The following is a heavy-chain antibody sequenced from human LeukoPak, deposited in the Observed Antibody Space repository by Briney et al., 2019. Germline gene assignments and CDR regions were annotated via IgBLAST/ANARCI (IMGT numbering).Heavy chain of an antibody. V-gene: IGHV4-59*01. CDR2: ISYNGKT. CDR3: TRVGPSLHWNPDY. D-gene: IGHD1-1*01. J-gene: IGHJ4*02. Sequence: SETLSLTCTVSGGSMSSYYWMWIRQPPGKGLEWIGSISYNGKTNHNPSLKSRVTLSVDTSKNQFSLKLGSVTAADTAVYYCTRVGPSLHWNPDYWGQGTLVTVSS. CDR1: GGSMSSYY.